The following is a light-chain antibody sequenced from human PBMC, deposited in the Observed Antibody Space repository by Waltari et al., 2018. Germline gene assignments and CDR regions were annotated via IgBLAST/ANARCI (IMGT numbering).Light chain of an antibody. CDR1: QSVSSY. CDR3: QQRSNWPAYT. CDR2: DAS. V-gene: IGKV3-11*01. Sequence: EIVLTQSPATLSLSPGERATLSCRASQSVSSYLAWYQQKPGQAPRLLGYDASNRATGIPARFSGSGSGTDFTLTISSLEPEDFAVYYCQQRSNWPAYTFGQGTKLEIK. J-gene: IGKJ2*01.